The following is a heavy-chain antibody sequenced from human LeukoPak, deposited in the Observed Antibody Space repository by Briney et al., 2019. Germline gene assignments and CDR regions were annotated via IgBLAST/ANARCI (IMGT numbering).Heavy chain of an antibody. CDR2: INHSGST. CDR1: GGSFSGYY. J-gene: IGHJ6*03. V-gene: IGHV4-34*01. D-gene: IGHD1-26*01. CDR3: ARLSASYYRSYYYMDV. Sequence: SETLSLTCAVYGGSFSGYYWSWIRQPPGKGLEWIGEINHSGSTNYNPSLKSRVTISVDTSKNQFSLKLSSVTAADTAVYYCARLSASYYRSYYYMDVWGKGTTVTVSS.